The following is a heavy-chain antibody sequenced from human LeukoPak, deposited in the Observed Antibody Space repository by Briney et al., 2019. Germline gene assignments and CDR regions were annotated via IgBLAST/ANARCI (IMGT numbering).Heavy chain of an antibody. V-gene: IGHV3-48*04. CDR2: ISNSGSSK. CDR1: GFTFKSYG. CDR3: AKDRSDYGDFSDAFDI. J-gene: IGHJ3*02. D-gene: IGHD4-17*01. Sequence: GGSLRLSCAASGFTFKSYGMHWVRQVPGKGLEWVSYISNSGSSKYYVDSVKGRFTISRDNAKNSLYLQMNSLRAEDTAVYYCAKDRSDYGDFSDAFDIWGQGTMVTVSS.